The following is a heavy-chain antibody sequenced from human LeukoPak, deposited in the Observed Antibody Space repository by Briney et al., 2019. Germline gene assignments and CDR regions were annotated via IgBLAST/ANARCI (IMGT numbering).Heavy chain of an antibody. CDR3: ARQRTSPPVYSYYGMDV. D-gene: IGHD2-2*01. CDR1: GGSINSYY. J-gene: IGHJ6*02. V-gene: IGHV4-59*08. Sequence: PSETLSLTCTVPGGSINSYYWAWIRQPPGKGLEWVGYISYSGTATYSPSLKTRVSISVDTSKNEFSLKLSFVTAADTAVYYCARQRTSPPVYSYYGMDVWGQGTTVSVSS. CDR2: ISYSGTA.